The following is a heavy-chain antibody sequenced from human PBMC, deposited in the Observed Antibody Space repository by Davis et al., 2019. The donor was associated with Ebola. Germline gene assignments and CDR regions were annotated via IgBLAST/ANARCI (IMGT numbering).Heavy chain of an antibody. J-gene: IGHJ6*02. CDR3: ARDQALWFRELSYNWNELGNYGMDV. CDR1: GFTFSSYA. D-gene: IGHD3-10*01. V-gene: IGHV3-33*08. CDR2: IWYDGSNK. Sequence: PGGSLRLSCAASGFTFSSYAMHWVRQAPGKGLEWVAVIWYDGSNKYYADSVKGRFTISRDNSKNTLYLQMNSLRAEDTAVYYCARDQALWFRELSYNWNELGNYGMDVWGQGTTVTVSS.